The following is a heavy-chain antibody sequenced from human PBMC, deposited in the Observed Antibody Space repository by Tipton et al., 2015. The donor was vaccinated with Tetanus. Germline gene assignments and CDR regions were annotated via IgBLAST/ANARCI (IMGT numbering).Heavy chain of an antibody. CDR1: GFSFEDYA. CDR2: VSASGNT. V-gene: IGHV3-23*01. Sequence: GSLRLSCEASGFSFEDYAMNWVRQVPGEGLEWVSGVSASGNTNYADSVDGRFTISRDNAKNTMYLQLKSLRVDDTALYYCVREGSRSVYGDSRTLDVWGRGTLVTVSS. CDR3: VREGSRSVYGDSRTLDV. D-gene: IGHD4-17*01. J-gene: IGHJ2*01.